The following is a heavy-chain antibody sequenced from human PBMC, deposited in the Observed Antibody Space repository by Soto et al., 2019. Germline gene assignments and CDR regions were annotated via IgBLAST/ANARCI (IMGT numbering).Heavy chain of an antibody. CDR2: ISGTDSYI. CDR1: GFSFSSYS. J-gene: IGHJ6*03. CDR3: TRVWLPATTGSYYYYYMDV. V-gene: IGHV3-21*01. D-gene: IGHD5-12*01. Sequence: GGSLRLCCAASGFSFSSYSMNWVRQAPGKGLEWVSSISGTDSYIYYADSVKGRFTISRDNAKISLYLQMNSLRAEDSAVYYCTRVWLPATTGSYYYYYMDVWGKGTTVTVSS.